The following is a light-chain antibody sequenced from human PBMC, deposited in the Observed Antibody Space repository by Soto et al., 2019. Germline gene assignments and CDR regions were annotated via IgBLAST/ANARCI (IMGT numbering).Light chain of an antibody. J-gene: IGKJ1*01. V-gene: IGKV1-5*03. Sequence: DIQMTQSPSTLSGSVGDRVTITCRASQTISSWLAWYQQKPGKAPKLLINKASTLKSGVPSRFSGSESRTEFTLTISSLQPDDFATYCCQHYNSYSEAFGQGTKVDIK. CDR2: KAS. CDR1: QTISSW. CDR3: QHYNSYSEA.